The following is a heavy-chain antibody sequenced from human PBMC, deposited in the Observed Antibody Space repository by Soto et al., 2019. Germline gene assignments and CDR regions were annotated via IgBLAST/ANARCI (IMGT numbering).Heavy chain of an antibody. Sequence: QVQLQESGPGLVKPSQTLSLTCTVSGGSISSGGYYWSWIRQHPGRGLEWIGYIYYSGSTYYNPSLKSRVTISVDTSKNQFSLKLSSVTAADTAVYYCARAGYCGGDCHLFDIWGQGTMVTVSS. CDR1: GGSISSGGYY. CDR2: IYYSGST. CDR3: ARAGYCGGDCHLFDI. D-gene: IGHD2-21*02. J-gene: IGHJ3*02. V-gene: IGHV4-31*03.